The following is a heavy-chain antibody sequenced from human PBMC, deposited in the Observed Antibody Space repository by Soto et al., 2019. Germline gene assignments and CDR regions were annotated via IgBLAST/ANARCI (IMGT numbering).Heavy chain of an antibody. Sequence: PGGSLRISCAASGFTFSTYSMNWVRQSPGEGLEWTSYIVAGTGSSIYYSDSVKGRFTISRDNAKNSLFLQMNSLRAEDTAVYYCAREGSGGSFLDYWGQGTLVTVSS. CDR1: GFTFSTYS. V-gene: IGHV3-48*04. CDR2: IVAGTGSSI. D-gene: IGHD2-15*01. CDR3: AREGSGGSFLDY. J-gene: IGHJ4*02.